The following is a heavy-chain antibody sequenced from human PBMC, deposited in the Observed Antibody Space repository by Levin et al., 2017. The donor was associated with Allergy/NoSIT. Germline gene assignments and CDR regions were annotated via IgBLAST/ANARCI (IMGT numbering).Heavy chain of an antibody. Sequence: GASVKVSCKASGGTFSSYAISWVRQAPGQGLEWMGGIIPIFGTANYAQKFQGRVTITADESTSTAYMELSSLRSEDTAVYYCGSGYQYYYYYGMDVWGQGTTVTVSS. V-gene: IGHV1-69*13. D-gene: IGHD3-22*01. CDR1: GGTFSSYA. CDR3: GSGYQYYYYYGMDV. CDR2: IIPIFGTA. J-gene: IGHJ6*02.